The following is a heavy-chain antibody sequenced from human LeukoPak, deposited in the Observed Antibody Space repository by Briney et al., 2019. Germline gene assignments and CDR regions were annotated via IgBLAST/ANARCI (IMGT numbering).Heavy chain of an antibody. CDR2: INQYGGDK. CDR3: AKDLDCSSTSSCIFFDY. J-gene: IGHJ4*02. CDR1: GFTFSSYR. Sequence: GGSLRLSCAASGFTFSSYRMSWVRQAPGKALEWVANINQYGGDKYYADSVKGRFTISRDNSKNTLYLQMNSLRAEDTAVYYCAKDLDCSSTSSCIFFDYWGQGTLVTVSS. D-gene: IGHD2-2*01. V-gene: IGHV3-7*03.